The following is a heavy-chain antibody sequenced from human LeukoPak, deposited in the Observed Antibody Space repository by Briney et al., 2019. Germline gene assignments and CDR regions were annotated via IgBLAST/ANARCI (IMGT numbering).Heavy chain of an antibody. CDR3: ARGIPKNYYDFWSGYYTGASSFDY. J-gene: IGHJ4*02. CDR1: GGSFSGYY. D-gene: IGHD3-3*01. V-gene: IGHV4-34*01. CDR2: INHSGST. Sequence: SETLSLTCAVYGGSFSGYYWSWIRQPPGKGLEWIGEINHSGSTNYNPSLKSRVTISVDTSKNQFSLKLSSVTAADTAVYYCARGIPKNYYDFWSGYYTGASSFDYWGQGTLVTVSS.